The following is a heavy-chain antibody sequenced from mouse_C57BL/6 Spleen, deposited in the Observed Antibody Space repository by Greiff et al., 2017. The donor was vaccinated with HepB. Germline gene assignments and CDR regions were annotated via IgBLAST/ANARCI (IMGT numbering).Heavy chain of an antibody. V-gene: IGHV1-85*01. D-gene: IGHD2-1*01. J-gene: IGHJ1*03. Sequence: VQLQESGPELVKPGASVKLSCKASGYTFTSYDINWVKQRPGQGLEWIGWIYPRDGSTKYNEKFKGKATLTVDTSSSTACMALHSLTSEDSAVYFCVYYGNGYFDVWGTGTTVTVSS. CDR2: IYPRDGST. CDR3: VYYGNGYFDV. CDR1: GYTFTSYD.